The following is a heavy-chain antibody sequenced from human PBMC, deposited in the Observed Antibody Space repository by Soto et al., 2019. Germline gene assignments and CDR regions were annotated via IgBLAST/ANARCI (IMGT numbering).Heavy chain of an antibody. CDR1: GLIFSDYH. V-gene: IGHV3-72*01. CDR3: AMLGGWSGGSNDMDV. J-gene: IGHJ6*02. Sequence: EVQLVESGGGLVQPGGSLRLSCAASGLIFSDYHMDWVRQAPGKGLEWVGRIRRKANSYTTEYAASVKGRSTISRDDSKNSLYLKMNSLTTEDTAVYYCAMLGGWSGGSNDMDVWGQGTTVTVSS. D-gene: IGHD6-19*01. CDR2: IRRKANSYTT.